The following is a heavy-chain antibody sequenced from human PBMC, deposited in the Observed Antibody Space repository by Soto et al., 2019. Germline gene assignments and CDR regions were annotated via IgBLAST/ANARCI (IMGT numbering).Heavy chain of an antibody. Sequence: QLQESGPGLVKPSETLSLTCTVSGGSIISRNFYWGGIRQPPGKGMEWIGSVEYGGSTYDNPSLKNRLTLSAATSKNQFSLKLTSVTAADTAIYYCARHVRGALTMNWFDPWGHGTLVTVSS. D-gene: IGHD3-10*02. CDR3: ARHVRGALTMNWFDP. CDR2: VEYGGST. V-gene: IGHV4-39*01. J-gene: IGHJ5*02. CDR1: GGSIISRNFY.